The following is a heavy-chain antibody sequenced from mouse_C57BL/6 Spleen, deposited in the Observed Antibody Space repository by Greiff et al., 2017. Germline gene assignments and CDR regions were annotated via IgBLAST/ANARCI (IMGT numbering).Heavy chain of an antibody. D-gene: IGHD1-1*01. CDR2: IYPGSGST. V-gene: IGHV1-55*01. J-gene: IGHJ4*01. CDR1: GYTFTSYW. CDR3: ARNSYGSSYCAMGC. Sequence: QVQLQQPGAELVKPGASVKMSCKASGYTFTSYWITWVKQRPGQGLEWIGDIYPGSGSTNYNEKFKSKATLTVDTSSSTAYMQLSSLTSEDSAVYYCARNSYGSSYCAMGCWGQGTSVTVSS.